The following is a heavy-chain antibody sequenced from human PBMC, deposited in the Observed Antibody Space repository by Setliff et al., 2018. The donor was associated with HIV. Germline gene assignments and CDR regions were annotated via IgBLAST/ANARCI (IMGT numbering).Heavy chain of an antibody. CDR1: RGSIRSGTYY. V-gene: IGHV4-39*01. CDR2: MYYTGNT. Sequence: SETLSLTCTVSRGSIRSGTYYWGWIRQPPGKGLEWIGNMYYTGNTYHNPSLKSRVTISVDTSKNQFSLKLSSVTAADTAVYYCASSPIITNGYYFDYWGPGTLVT. CDR3: ASSPIITNGYYFDY. D-gene: IGHD2-8*01. J-gene: IGHJ4*02.